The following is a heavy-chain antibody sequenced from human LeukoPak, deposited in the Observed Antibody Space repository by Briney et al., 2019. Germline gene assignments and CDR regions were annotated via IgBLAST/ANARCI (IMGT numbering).Heavy chain of an antibody. CDR2: INPNSGGT. J-gene: IGHJ5*02. D-gene: IGHD2-2*03. CDR1: GYTFTDYY. Sequence: ASVKVSCKASGYTFTDYYMHWVRQAPGQGLEWMGWINPNSGGTNYAQRFQGRVTMTRDTSISTAYMELSRLRSDDTAVYYCARDADIGYCSSTSCVEFDPWGQGTLVSVSS. CDR3: ARDADIGYCSSTSCVEFDP. V-gene: IGHV1-2*02.